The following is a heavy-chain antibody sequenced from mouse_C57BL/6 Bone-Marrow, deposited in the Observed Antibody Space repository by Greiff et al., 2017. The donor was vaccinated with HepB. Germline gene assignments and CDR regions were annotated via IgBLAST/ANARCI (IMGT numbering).Heavy chain of an antibody. Sequence: VQVVESGGGLVQPKGSLKLSCAASGFSFNTYAMNWVRQAPGKGLEWVARIRSKSNNYATYYADSVKDRFTISRDDSESMLYLQMNNLKTEDTAMYYCVRHGGLRRGFDYWGQGTTLTVSS. CDR1: GFSFNTYA. J-gene: IGHJ2*01. CDR2: IRSKSNNYAT. D-gene: IGHD2-4*01. CDR3: VRHGGLRRGFDY. V-gene: IGHV10-1*01.